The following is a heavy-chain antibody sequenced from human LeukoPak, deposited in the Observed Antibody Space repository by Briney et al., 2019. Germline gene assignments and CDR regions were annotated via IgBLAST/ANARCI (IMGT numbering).Heavy chain of an antibody. D-gene: IGHD6-13*01. CDR2: INSDGSST. Sequence: GGSLRLSCAASGFTFSSYWMHWVRQAPGKGLGWVSRINSDGSSTIYADSVRGRFTISRDNAKNTLYLQMNSLRAEDTAVYYCAKVGSWSYYYYGMDVWGKGTTVTVSS. V-gene: IGHV3-74*01. J-gene: IGHJ6*04. CDR1: GFTFSSYW. CDR3: AKVGSWSYYYYGMDV.